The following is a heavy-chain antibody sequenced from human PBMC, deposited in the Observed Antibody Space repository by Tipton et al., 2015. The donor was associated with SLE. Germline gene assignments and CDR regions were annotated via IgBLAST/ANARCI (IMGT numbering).Heavy chain of an antibody. V-gene: IGHV3-21*01. CDR3: ARARWGSDWYFDL. Sequence: SLRLSCAASGFTFNTFSMNWVRQAPGKGLEWGSSISGSSSYIYYADSLKGRFTISRDNARNSLFLQMNSLRAEDTAVYYCARARWGSDWYFDLWGRGTLVTVSS. CDR1: GFTFNTFS. CDR2: ISGSSSYI. J-gene: IGHJ2*01. D-gene: IGHD7-27*01.